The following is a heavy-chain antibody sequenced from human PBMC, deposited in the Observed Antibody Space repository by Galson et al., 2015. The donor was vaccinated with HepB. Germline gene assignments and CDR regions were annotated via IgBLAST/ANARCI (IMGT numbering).Heavy chain of an antibody. CDR3: AKVGSYCGGDCYSGYHGMDV. J-gene: IGHJ6*02. CDR1: GFTFSSYA. V-gene: IGHV3-23*01. D-gene: IGHD2-21*02. Sequence: SPRLSCAASGFTFSSYAMSWVRQAPGKGLEWVSAISGSGGSTYYADSVKGRFTISRDNSKNTLYLQMNSLRAEDTAVYYCAKVGSYCGGDCYSGYHGMDVWGQGTTVTVSS. CDR2: ISGSGGST.